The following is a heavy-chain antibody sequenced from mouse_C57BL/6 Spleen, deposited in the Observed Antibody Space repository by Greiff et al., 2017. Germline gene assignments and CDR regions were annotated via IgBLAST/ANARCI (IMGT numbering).Heavy chain of an antibody. Sequence: DVMLVESGGGLVKPGGSLKLSCAASGFTFSDYGMHWVRQAPEKGLEWVAYISSGSSTIYYADTVKGRFTISRDNAKNTLFLQMTSLMSEDTAMYYCARGYYGSSWFAYWGQGTLVTVSA. CDR2: ISSGSSTI. J-gene: IGHJ3*01. V-gene: IGHV5-17*01. D-gene: IGHD1-1*01. CDR3: ARGYYGSSWFAY. CDR1: GFTFSDYG.